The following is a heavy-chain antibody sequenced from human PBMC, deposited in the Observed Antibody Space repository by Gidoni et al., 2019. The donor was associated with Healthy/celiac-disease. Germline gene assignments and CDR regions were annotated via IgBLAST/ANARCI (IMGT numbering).Heavy chain of an antibody. CDR2: ISYDGSNK. J-gene: IGHJ4*02. CDR1: GFTFSIYA. D-gene: IGHD3-22*01. Sequence: QVQLVESGGGVVQPGRSLRLSCSASGFTFSIYAMHWVRQAPGKGLEWVAVISYDGSNKYYADSVKGRFTISRDNSKNTLYLQMNSLRAEDTAVYYCARGGADYYDSSGDFDYWGQGTLVTVSS. V-gene: IGHV3-30-3*01. CDR3: ARGGADYYDSSGDFDY.